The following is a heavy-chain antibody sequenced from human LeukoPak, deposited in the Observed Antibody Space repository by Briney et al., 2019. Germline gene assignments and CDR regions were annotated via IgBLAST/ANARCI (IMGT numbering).Heavy chain of an antibody. J-gene: IGHJ4*02. CDR2: ISSSSSYI. CDR1: GFTFSSYS. V-gene: IGHV3-21*01. Sequence: PGGSLRLSCAASGFTFSSYSMNWVRQAPGKGLEWVSSISSSSSYIYYADSVKGRFTISRDNAKNSLYLQINSLRAEDTAVYYCAREPTAVTPPRWGQGTLVTVSS. CDR3: AREPTAVTPPR. D-gene: IGHD4-11*01.